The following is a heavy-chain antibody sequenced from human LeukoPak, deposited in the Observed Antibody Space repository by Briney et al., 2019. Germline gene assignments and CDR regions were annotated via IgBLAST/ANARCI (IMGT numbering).Heavy chain of an antibody. CDR1: GGSISSYY. CDR2: IYYSGST. CDR3: ARDGGSSWYFGESDY. D-gene: IGHD6-13*01. Sequence: SETLSLTCTVSGGSISSYYWSWIRQPPGKGLEWIGYIYYSGSTNYNPSLKSRVTISVDTSKNQFSLKLSSVTAADTAVYYCARDGGSSWYFGESDYWGQGTLVTVSS. V-gene: IGHV4-59*01. J-gene: IGHJ4*02.